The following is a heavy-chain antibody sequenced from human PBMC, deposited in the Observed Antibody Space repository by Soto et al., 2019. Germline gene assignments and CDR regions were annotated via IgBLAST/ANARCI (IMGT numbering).Heavy chain of an antibody. CDR2: IIPIFGTA. Sequence: QVKLVQSGAEVKKPGSSVNVSCKASGGTFSSYAISWVRQAPGQGLEWMGGIIPIFGTANYAQKFQGRVTITADESTSTAYMDLSSLRSEDTAVYYCARDPRVGATVDAFDIWGQGTMVTVSS. D-gene: IGHD1-26*01. V-gene: IGHV1-69*12. CDR1: GGTFSSYA. J-gene: IGHJ3*02. CDR3: ARDPRVGATVDAFDI.